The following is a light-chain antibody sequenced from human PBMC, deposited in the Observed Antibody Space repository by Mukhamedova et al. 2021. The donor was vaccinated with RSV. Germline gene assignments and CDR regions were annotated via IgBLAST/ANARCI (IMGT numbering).Light chain of an antibody. J-gene: IGKJ2*01. Sequence: WYQRRVHGKAPNLLIYKASILESGVPSRFSGSGSGTEFTLTIGSLQPDDFATYYCQQYNNYPYTFGQGTKVEFK. CDR3: QQYNNYPYT. CDR2: KAS. V-gene: IGKV1-5*03.